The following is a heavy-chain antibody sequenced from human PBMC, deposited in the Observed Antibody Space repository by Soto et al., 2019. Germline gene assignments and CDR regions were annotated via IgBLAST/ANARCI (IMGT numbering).Heavy chain of an antibody. J-gene: IGHJ4*02. D-gene: IGHD6-13*01. Sequence: PGGSLRLSCAASGFSVGSNFMTWVRQAPGKGLEWVSVMKDGGSTNYADSVKGRFTISRDNSKNTLYLQMNSLRTEDTAVYYCARRGPGTYFDYWGQGTLVTVSS. CDR1: GFSVGSNF. CDR3: ARRGPGTYFDY. CDR2: MKDGGST. V-gene: IGHV3-53*01.